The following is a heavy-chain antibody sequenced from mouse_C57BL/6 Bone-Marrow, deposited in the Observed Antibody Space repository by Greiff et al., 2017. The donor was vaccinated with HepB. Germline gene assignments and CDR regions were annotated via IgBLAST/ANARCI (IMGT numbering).Heavy chain of an antibody. J-gene: IGHJ4*01. CDR2: ISDGGSYT. Sequence: EVMLVESGGGLVKPGGSLKLSCAASGFTFSSYAMSWVRQTPEKRLEWVATISDGGSYTYYPDNVKGRFTISRDNAKNNLYLQMSHLKSEDTAMYYCARDQGSPYAMDYWGQGTSVTVSS. CDR1: GFTFSSYA. CDR3: ARDQGSPYAMDY. V-gene: IGHV5-4*01. D-gene: IGHD6-1*01.